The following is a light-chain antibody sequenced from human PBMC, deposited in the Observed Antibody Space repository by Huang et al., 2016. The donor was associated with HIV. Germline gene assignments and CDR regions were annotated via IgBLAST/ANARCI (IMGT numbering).Light chain of an antibody. J-gene: IGKJ1*01. V-gene: IGKV1-17*03. CDR1: QDISNY. Sequence: DIQLTQSPSAMPASVGDRVSITCRASQDISNYLAWFQQKPGGAPKLLIYAASSLQSGVPSRFSGSRSGTKFTLTISSLQPEDFATYYCLQHHGYPRTFGQGTNV. CDR2: AAS. CDR3: LQHHGYPRT.